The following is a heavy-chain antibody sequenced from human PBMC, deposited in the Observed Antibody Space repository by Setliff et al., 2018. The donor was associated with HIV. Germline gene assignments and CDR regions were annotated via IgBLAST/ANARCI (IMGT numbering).Heavy chain of an antibody. CDR2: IGIFRDP. CDR1: GTTFNSYY. Sequence: SETLSLTCRVSGTTFNSYYWTWIRQTPEKGLEWIGYIGIFRDPKYNPSLQGRVSMSTDTSKKEFSLRLSSVTAADTAVYYCARVRGGSSRGFLDYWGLGTLVTVSS. V-gene: IGHV4-4*09. D-gene: IGHD3-10*01. CDR3: ARVRGGSSRGFLDY. J-gene: IGHJ4*02.